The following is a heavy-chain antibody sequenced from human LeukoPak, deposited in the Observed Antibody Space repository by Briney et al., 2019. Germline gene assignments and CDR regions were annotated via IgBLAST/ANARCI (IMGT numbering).Heavy chain of an antibody. CDR2: IYWSGRT. CDR3: ARYCSGDCYFDS. Sequence: PSETLSLTCAVYGGSFSGYYWSWIRQPPGRGFEWIGSIYWSGRTLYNSSLKSRVTISLDTSRNQFSLKMTSVIAADTAVYYCARYCSGDCYFDSWGQGSLVTVTS. CDR1: GGSFSGYY. J-gene: IGHJ4*02. D-gene: IGHD2-21*01. V-gene: IGHV4-34*01.